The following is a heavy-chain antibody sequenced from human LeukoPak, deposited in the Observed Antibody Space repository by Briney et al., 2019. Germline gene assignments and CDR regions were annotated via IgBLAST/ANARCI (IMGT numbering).Heavy chain of an antibody. D-gene: IGHD6-13*01. CDR3: ARDRLYSSSLNAFDI. V-gene: IGHV4-30-2*01. CDR1: GGSISSGGYS. CDR2: IYHSGST. Sequence: PSETLSLTCAVSGGSISSGGYSWSWIRQPPGKGLEWIGYIYHSGSTYYNPSLKSRVTISVDRSKNQFSLKLSSVTAADTAVYYCARDRLYSSSLNAFDIWGQGTMVTVSS. J-gene: IGHJ3*02.